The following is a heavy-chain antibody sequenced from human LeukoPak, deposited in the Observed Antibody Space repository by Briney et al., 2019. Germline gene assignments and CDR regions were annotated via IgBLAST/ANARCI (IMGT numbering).Heavy chain of an antibody. CDR2: ISGGGGST. D-gene: IGHD5-24*01. J-gene: IGHJ4*02. V-gene: IGHV3-23*01. CDR1: GFTFSSYA. CDR3: EKKRGGDGYTDY. Sequence: TGGSLRLSCAASGFTFSSYAMSWVRQAPGKELEWVSAISGGGGSTYYADSVKGRFTISRDNSKNTLYLQMSSLRAEDTAVYFCEKKRGGDGYTDYWGQGTLVTVSS.